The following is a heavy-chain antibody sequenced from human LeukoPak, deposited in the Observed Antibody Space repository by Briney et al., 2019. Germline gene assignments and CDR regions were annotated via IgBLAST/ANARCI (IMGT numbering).Heavy chain of an antibody. V-gene: IGHV3-30*02. CDR3: AKMGPGSGYPFDY. J-gene: IGHJ4*02. CDR1: GFTFSSYG. CDR2: IRYDGSNK. D-gene: IGHD5-18*01. Sequence: PGGSLRLSCAASGFTFSSYGMHWVRQAPGKGLEWVAFIRYDGSNKYYADSVKGRFTISRDNSKNTLYLQMNSPRAEDTAVYYCAKMGPGSGYPFDYWGQGTLVTVSS.